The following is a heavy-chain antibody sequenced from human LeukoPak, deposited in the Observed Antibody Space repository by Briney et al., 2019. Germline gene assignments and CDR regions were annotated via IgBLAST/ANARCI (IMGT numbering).Heavy chain of an antibody. CDR3: ARDQGPDGYSSSWYSYYFDY. Sequence: PGGSLRLSCAASGFTFSDYYMSWIRQAPGKGLEWVSYISSSSSYTNYADSVKGRFTISRDNAKNSLCLQMNSLRAEHTAVYYCARDQGPDGYSSSWYSYYFDYWGQGTLVTVSS. J-gene: IGHJ4*02. V-gene: IGHV3-11*06. CDR1: GFTFSDYY. D-gene: IGHD6-13*01. CDR2: ISSSSSYT.